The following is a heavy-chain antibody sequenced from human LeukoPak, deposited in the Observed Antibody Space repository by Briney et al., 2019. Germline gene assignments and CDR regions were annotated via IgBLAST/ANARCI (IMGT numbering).Heavy chain of an antibody. J-gene: IGHJ4*02. V-gene: IGHV3-21*01. Sequence: GGSLRLSCAASGFTFSSYSMNWVRQAPGKGLEWVSSISSSSSYIYYADSVKGRFTISRDNAKNSLYLQMNSLRAEDTAVYYCAKVRNIAYGYIDYWGQGTLVTVSS. CDR2: ISSSSSYI. CDR3: AKVRNIAYGYIDY. D-gene: IGHD3-10*01. CDR1: GFTFSSYS.